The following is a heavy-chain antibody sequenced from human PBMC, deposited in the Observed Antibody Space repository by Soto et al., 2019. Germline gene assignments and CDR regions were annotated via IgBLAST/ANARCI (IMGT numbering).Heavy chain of an antibody. J-gene: IGHJ4*02. CDR1: GFSFTNFW. V-gene: IGHV3-7*01. CDR2: IKPDGFEK. CDR3: TRSRGVYNAGWYSDYFDY. Sequence: GGSLRLSCAASGFSFTNFWMSWVRQAPGKGLEWVANIKPDGFEKAYVDSVKGRFTISRDNAKSSLNLQMNSLRAEDTAIYYCTRSRGVYNAGWYSDYFDYWGRRALFAVAS. D-gene: IGHD6-19*01.